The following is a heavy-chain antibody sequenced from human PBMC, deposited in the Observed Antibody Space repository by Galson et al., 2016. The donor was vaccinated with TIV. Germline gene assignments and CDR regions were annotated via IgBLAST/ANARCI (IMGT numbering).Heavy chain of an antibody. Sequence: SVKVSCKASGGILRSYAISWVRQAPGQGLEWMGGIIAIFGIPNYAQKFQGRVTITADESTTTVYMELSSLRSDDTAVYYCARGSSYYSNYLDVWGKGTTVTVSS. CDR1: GGILRSYA. J-gene: IGHJ6*03. V-gene: IGHV1-69*13. CDR3: ARGSSYYSNYLDV. CDR2: IIAIFGIP. D-gene: IGHD3-3*01.